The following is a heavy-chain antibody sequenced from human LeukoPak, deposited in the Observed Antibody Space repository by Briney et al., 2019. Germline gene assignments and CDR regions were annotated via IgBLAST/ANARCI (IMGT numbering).Heavy chain of an antibody. J-gene: IGHJ4*02. D-gene: IGHD3-22*01. CDR1: GFTFSNHW. CDR3: ARESYYDSSGLDY. V-gene: IGHV3-74*01. CDR2: INRGGSRT. Sequence: GGSLRLSCAASGFTFSNHWMHWVRQAPGKGLMWVSRINRGGSRTDYADSVKGRFTISRDDAKNTLYLQMNSLRAEDTAVYYCARESYYDSSGLDYWGQGTLVTVSS.